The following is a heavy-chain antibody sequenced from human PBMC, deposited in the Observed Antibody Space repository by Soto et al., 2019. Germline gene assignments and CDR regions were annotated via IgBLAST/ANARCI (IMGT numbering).Heavy chain of an antibody. D-gene: IGHD2-2*02. CDR2: IYYSGST. V-gene: IGHV4-39*01. J-gene: IGHJ4*02. Sequence: SETLSLTCTVSGGSISSSSYYWGWIRQPPGKGLEWIGSIYYSGSTYYNPSLKSRVTISVDTSKNQFSLKLSSVTAADTAVYYCARSVGYCSSTSCYIGYYFDYWGQGTLVTVSS. CDR3: ARSVGYCSSTSCYIGYYFDY. CDR1: GGSISSSSYY.